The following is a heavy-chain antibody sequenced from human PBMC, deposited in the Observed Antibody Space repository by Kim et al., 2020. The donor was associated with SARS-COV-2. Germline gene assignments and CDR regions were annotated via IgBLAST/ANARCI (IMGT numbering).Heavy chain of an antibody. CDR3: AGPGGAFDI. J-gene: IGHJ3*02. CDR2: GNT. D-gene: IGHD1-26*01. Sequence: GNTGYAQTFQGRVTMTRNTSISTAYMELSSLRSEDTAVYYCAGPGGAFDIWGQGTMVTVSS. V-gene: IGHV1-8*01.